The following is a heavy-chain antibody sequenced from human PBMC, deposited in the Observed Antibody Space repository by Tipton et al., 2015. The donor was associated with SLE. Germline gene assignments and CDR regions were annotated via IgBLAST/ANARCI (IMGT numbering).Heavy chain of an antibody. Sequence: RSLRLSCAASGFTFSDYAMHWVRQAPDKGLEWVAVIVSDGSKKYYGDSVEGRFTISRDNSKNTLYLQMNSLRAEDTAVFYCAKGSAAGRPYYFDYWGQGTLVTVSS. V-gene: IGHV3-30*04. CDR1: GFTFSDYA. CDR2: IVSDGSKK. D-gene: IGHD6-13*01. J-gene: IGHJ4*02. CDR3: AKGSAAGRPYYFDY.